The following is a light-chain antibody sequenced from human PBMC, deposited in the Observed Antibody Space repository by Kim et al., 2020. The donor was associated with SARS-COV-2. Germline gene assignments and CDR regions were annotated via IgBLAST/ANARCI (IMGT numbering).Light chain of an antibody. Sequence: QSVPLSCAETNSDVGDYNYVSWYQHHPGYAPKLMIYDLNKRPSVVPARFSGSKSGNTASLTFSKLQTDNEPDYYCCTYAGRYTFPFGRGTELTVL. J-gene: IGLJ3*02. CDR3: CTYAGRYTFP. CDR1: NSDVGDYNY. CDR2: DLN. V-gene: IGLV2-11*01.